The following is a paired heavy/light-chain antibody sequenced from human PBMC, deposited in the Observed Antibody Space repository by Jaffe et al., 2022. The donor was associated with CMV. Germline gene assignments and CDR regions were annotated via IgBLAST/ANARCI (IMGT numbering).Heavy chain of an antibody. D-gene: IGHD6-6*01. V-gene: IGHV4-31*03. CDR2: IYYSGST. J-gene: IGHJ4*02. Sequence: QVQLQESGPGLVKPSQTLSLTCTVSGGSISSGGYYWSWIRQHPGKGLEWIGYIYYSGSTYYNPSLKSRVTISVDTSKNQFSLKLSSVTAADTAVYYCARGRPRGNPESQQLVGRVDYWGQGTLVTVSS. CDR3: ARGRPRGNPESQQLVGRVDY. CDR1: GGSISSGGYY.
Light chain of an antibody. J-gene: IGKJ3*01. CDR1: QSLLHSNGYNY. CDR2: LGS. Sequence: DIVMTQSPLSLPVTPGEPASISCRSSQSLLHSNGYNYLDWYLQKPGKSPQLLIYLGSNRASGVPDRFSGSGSGTDFTLKISRVEAEDVGVYYCMQALQTPGTFGPGTKVDIK. V-gene: IGKV2-28*01. CDR3: MQALQTPGT.